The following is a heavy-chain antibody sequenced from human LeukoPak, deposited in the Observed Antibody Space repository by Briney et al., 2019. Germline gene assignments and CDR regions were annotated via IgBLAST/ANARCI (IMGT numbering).Heavy chain of an antibody. V-gene: IGHV4-34*01. J-gene: IGHJ6*02. CDR2: INHSGST. D-gene: IGHD1-1*01. Sequence: SETLSLTCAVYGGSFSGYYWSWIRQPPGKGLEWIGEINHSGSTNYNPSLKSRVTISVDTSKNQFSLKLSSVTAADTAVYYCARDRTTGTTGYYYYGMDVWGQGTTVTVSS. CDR1: GGSFSGYY. CDR3: ARDRTTGTTGYYYYGMDV.